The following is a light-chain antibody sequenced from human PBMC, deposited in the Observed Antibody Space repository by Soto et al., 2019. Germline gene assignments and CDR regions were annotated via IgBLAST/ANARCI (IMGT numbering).Light chain of an antibody. CDR3: QQRSKWPLT. CDR1: QSVNNY. Sequence: EIVLTQSPATLSLSPGERATLSCRASQSVNNYLAWYQQKLGQAPRLLIYDVSNRAAGIPARFSGSGSGTDFILTISNLEPEDFAVYYCQQRSKWPLTFGGGTKVEIK. J-gene: IGKJ4*01. V-gene: IGKV3-11*01. CDR2: DVS.